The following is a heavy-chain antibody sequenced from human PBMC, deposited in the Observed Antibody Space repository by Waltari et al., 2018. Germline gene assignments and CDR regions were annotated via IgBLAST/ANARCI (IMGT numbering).Heavy chain of an antibody. CDR2: INHAGNT. CDR1: GVSFRGYY. CDR3: VRLEDCTGPGGNCYSGEIFAMDV. J-gene: IGHJ6*02. V-gene: IGHV4-34*01. Sequence: QVQLHQWGAGRLQPSETLSLPCAVSGVSFRGYYWGLLRQPPGKGLEWIAEINHAGNTNYNPSLRSRVTLSEDASKNQFSLKLSSMTAADTAVYYCVRLEDCTGPGGNCYSGEIFAMDVWGQGTTVTVSS. D-gene: IGHD2-15*01.